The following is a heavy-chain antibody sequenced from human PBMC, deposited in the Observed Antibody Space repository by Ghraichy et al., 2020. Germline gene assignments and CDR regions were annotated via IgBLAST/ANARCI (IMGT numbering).Heavy chain of an antibody. CDR3: AKGIVGP. V-gene: IGHV3-9*01. CDR2: ISWNSGSI. CDR1: GFTFDDYA. J-gene: IGHJ5*02. Sequence: GGSLRLSCAASGFTFDDYAMHWVRQAPGKGLEWVSGISWNSGSIGYADSVKGRFTISRDNAKNSLYLQMNSLRAEDTALYYCAKGIVGPWGQGTLVTVSS.